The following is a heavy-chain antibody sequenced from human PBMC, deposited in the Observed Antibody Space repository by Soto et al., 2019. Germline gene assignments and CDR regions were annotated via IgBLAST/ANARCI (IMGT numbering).Heavy chain of an antibody. J-gene: IGHJ4*02. CDR1: GFPFGIYT. CDR2: ISSSGTYI. Sequence: GGSLRLSCETSGFPFGIYTMNWVRQAPGKGLEWVSSISSSGTYIDYADSVEGRFAISRDDAKNSVFLEMTSLRVDDTAVYYCAREGNYHEFWGQGTLVPVSS. V-gene: IGHV3-21*01. CDR3: AREGNYHEF. D-gene: IGHD3-10*01.